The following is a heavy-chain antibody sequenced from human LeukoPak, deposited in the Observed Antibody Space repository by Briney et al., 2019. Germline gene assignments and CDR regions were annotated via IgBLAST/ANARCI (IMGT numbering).Heavy chain of an antibody. CDR1: GFTFSSYA. Sequence: PGGSLRLSCAASGFTFSSYAMSWVRQATGKGLEWDSAISGSGGSTYYADSVKGRFTISRDNSKNTLYLQMNSLRAEDTAVYYCAKEKGGSGSYYCIDYWGQGTLVTVSS. V-gene: IGHV3-23*01. CDR2: ISGSGGST. D-gene: IGHD3-10*01. J-gene: IGHJ4*02. CDR3: AKEKGGSGSYYCIDY.